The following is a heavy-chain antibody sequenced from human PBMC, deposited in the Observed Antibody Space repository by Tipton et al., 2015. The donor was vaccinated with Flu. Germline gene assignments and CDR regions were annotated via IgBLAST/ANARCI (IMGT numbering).Heavy chain of an antibody. CDR2: IHYSATT. D-gene: IGHD2-2*02. CDR1: DGSISSGGYY. V-gene: IGHV4-31*03. J-gene: IGHJ4*02. Sequence: TLSLTCTVSDGSISSGGYYCSWLRQHPGKGLEWIGYIHYSATTYYNPSLKSRVTMSVDTSKNQFSLKLSSVTAADTAVYYCARTYCSSASCYIREYYFDLWGQGTLVTVSS. CDR3: ARTYCSSASCYIREYYFDL.